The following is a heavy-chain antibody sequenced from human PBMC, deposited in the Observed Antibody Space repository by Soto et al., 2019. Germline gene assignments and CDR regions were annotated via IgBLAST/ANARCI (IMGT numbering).Heavy chain of an antibody. D-gene: IGHD3-16*01. Sequence: SETLSLTCTVSGGSISSGGYYWSWIRQHPGKGLEWIGYIYYSGSTYYNPSLKSRVTISLDTSKTQFSLKLSSVTAADPAVYYCARRTAYDYIWGPRGGFDPWGQGTLVTVSS. J-gene: IGHJ5*02. CDR3: ARRTAYDYIWGPRGGFDP. CDR2: IYYSGST. CDR1: GGSISSGGYY. V-gene: IGHV4-31*03.